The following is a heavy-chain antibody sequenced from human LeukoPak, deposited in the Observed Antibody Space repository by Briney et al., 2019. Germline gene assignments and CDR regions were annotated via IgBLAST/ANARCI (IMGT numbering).Heavy chain of an antibody. J-gene: IGHJ4*02. CDR3: AKASAMIVVVSKHFDY. CDR2: ISGSGGST. D-gene: IGHD3-22*01. V-gene: IGHV3-23*01. Sequence: PGGSLRLSCAASGFTFSNYGMSWVRQAPGKGLEWVSAISGSGGSTYYADSVKGRFTISRDNSKNTLYLQMNSLRAEDTAVYYCAKASAMIVVVSKHFDYWGQGTLVTVSS. CDR1: GFTFSNYG.